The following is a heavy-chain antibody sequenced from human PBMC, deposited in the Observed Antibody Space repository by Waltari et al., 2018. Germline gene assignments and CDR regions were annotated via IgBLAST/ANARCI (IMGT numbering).Heavy chain of an antibody. J-gene: IGHJ4*02. D-gene: IGHD4-4*01. CDR2: IYHSGST. V-gene: IGHV4-38-2*02. CDR1: GYYISSGYY. Sequence: QVQLQESGPGLVKPSETLSLTCAVSGYYISSGYYWGWTRQPPGKGLEWIGSIYHSGSTYYNPSLKSRVTISVDTSKNQFSLKLSSVTAADTAVYYCARDAGNYFYFDYWGQGTLVTVSS. CDR3: ARDAGNYFYFDY.